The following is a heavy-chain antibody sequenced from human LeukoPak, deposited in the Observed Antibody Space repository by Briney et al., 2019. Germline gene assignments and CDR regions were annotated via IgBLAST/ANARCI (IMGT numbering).Heavy chain of an antibody. CDR3: GRHKCSGSYPLEY. CDR1: GGSISTYF. CDR2: IYFSGST. Sequence: PSETLSLTCTVSGGSISTYFWSWIRHPPGKGLEWIGHIYFSGSTNYNPSLKSRITISVDTSKNQFSLKLRPVTAADTALYYCGRHKCSGSYPLEYWGQGIRVSVSS. J-gene: IGHJ4*02. V-gene: IGHV4-59*08. D-gene: IGHD2-15*01.